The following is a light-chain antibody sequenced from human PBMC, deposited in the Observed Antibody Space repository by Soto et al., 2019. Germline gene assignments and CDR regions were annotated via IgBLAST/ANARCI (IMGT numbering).Light chain of an antibody. CDR3: QQYNSYSTWT. Sequence: DIQMTQSPSTLSASVGDRVTITCRASQGIRSWLAWYQQKPGKAPKLLIYDASSLESGVPSRFSGSGSGTEFTLTISSLQPDDFATYYCQQYNSYSTWTFGQGTKVEIK. CDR2: DAS. V-gene: IGKV1-5*01. J-gene: IGKJ1*01. CDR1: QGIRSW.